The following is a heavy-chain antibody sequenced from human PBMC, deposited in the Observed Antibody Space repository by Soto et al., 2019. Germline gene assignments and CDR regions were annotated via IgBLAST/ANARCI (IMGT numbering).Heavy chain of an antibody. CDR2: INSDGSST. D-gene: IGHD1-26*01. CDR3: ARDGYSGSYLGVFDI. V-gene: IGHV3-74*01. CDR1: GFTFSSYW. Sequence: WGSLRLSCAASGFTFSSYWMHWWRQAPGKGLVWVSRINSDGSSTSYADSVKGRFTISRDNAKNTLYLQMNSLRGEDTAVYYCARDGYSGSYLGVFDIWGQGTMVTVSS. J-gene: IGHJ3*02.